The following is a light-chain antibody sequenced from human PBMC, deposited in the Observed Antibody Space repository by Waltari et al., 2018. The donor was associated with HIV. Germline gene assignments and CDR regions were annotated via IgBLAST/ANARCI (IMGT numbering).Light chain of an antibody. Sequence: QSALTQPAPVSGFPGQSLPISCTGSSSDVGSYTYISWYQQHPGKAPKLLIYDVSKRPAGVSNRCSGSKSGNTASLTIAGLQAEDEADYYCCSYAGSNTYLVGTGTEVTVL. CDR3: CSYAGSNTYL. J-gene: IGLJ1*01. CDR1: SSDVGSYTY. V-gene: IGLV2-23*02. CDR2: DVS.